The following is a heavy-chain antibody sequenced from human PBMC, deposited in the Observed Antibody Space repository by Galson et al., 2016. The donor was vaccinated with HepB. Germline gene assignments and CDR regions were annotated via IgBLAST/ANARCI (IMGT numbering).Heavy chain of an antibody. J-gene: IGHJ4*02. CDR3: SRAVAADN. V-gene: IGHV1-8*01. D-gene: IGHD6-19*01. CDR1: SYD. Sequence: SYDINWVRQAPGQGLEWMGWMNANSGNTGYARKFRGRLTMTRDTSMNTAYMELRSLRSEDTAVYYCSRAVAADNWGQGTLITVSS. CDR2: MNANSGNT.